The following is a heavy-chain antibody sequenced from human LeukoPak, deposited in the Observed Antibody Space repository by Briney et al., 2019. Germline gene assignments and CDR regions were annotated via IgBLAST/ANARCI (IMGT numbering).Heavy chain of an antibody. CDR3: ARDLMVFSSGWLGTYMDV. V-gene: IGHV4-38-2*02. CDR1: GYSISSGYY. CDR2: IYYSGST. Sequence: SETLSLTCTVSGYSISSGYYWGWIRQPPGKGLEWIGSIYYSGSTYYNPSLKSRVTISVDTSKNQFSLKLSSVTAADTAVYYCARDLMVFSSGWLGTYMDVWGKGTTVTVSS. J-gene: IGHJ6*03. D-gene: IGHD6-19*01.